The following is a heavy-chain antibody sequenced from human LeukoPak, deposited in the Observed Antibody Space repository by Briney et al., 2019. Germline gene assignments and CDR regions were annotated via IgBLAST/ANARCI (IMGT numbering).Heavy chain of an antibody. CDR2: IYYSGST. CDR3: ARAATLIAVAGTDAFDI. D-gene: IGHD6-19*01. Sequence: SETLSLTCTVSGGSISSYYWSWIRQPPGKGLEWVGYIYYSGSTNYNPSLKSRVTISVDTSKNQFSLKPSSVTAADTAVYYCARAATLIAVAGTDAFDIWGQGTMVTVSS. V-gene: IGHV4-59*01. CDR1: GGSISSYY. J-gene: IGHJ3*02.